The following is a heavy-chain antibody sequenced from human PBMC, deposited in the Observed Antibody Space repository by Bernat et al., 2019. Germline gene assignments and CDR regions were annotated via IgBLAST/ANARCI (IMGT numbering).Heavy chain of an antibody. D-gene: IGHD3-3*01. CDR1: GFTFSSYE. CDR3: AGGCDFWSGYYCWFDP. J-gene: IGHJ5*02. V-gene: IGHV3-48*03. Sequence: EVQLVESGGGLVQPGGSLRLSCAASGFTFSSYEMNWVRQAPGKVLEWVSYISSSGSTIYYADSVKGRFTIPRDNAKNSLYLRMNSLRAEDTAVYYCAGGCDFWSGYYCWFDPWGQGTLVTVSS. CDR2: ISSSGSTI.